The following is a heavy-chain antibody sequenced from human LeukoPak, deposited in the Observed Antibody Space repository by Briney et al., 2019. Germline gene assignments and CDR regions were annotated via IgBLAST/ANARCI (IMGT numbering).Heavy chain of an antibody. CDR1: GYTFTSYG. CDR3: ARLNGDPYYYYYYYMDV. Sequence: VASVKVSCKASGYTFTSYGISWVRQAPGQGLEWMGWISAYNGNTNYAQKLQGRVTMTTDTSTSTAYMELRSLRSDDTAVYYCARLNGDPYYYYYYYMDVWGKGTTVTVSS. D-gene: IGHD4-17*01. CDR2: ISAYNGNT. J-gene: IGHJ6*03. V-gene: IGHV1-18*01.